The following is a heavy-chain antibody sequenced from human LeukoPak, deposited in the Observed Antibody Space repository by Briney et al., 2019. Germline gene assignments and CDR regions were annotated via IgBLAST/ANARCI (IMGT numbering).Heavy chain of an antibody. CDR2: INHSGST. J-gene: IGHJ3*01. D-gene: IGHD3-16*01. Sequence: SETLSLTCAVYDGSFSGYYWSCLRQPPGKGLEWIGEINHSGSTNYNPSLKSRVTISIDTSKNQFSLKLSSVTAADTAVYYCARGIGYARTWYTAFDVWGQGTMVTVSS. V-gene: IGHV4-34*01. CDR3: ARGIGYARTWYTAFDV. CDR1: DGSFSGYY.